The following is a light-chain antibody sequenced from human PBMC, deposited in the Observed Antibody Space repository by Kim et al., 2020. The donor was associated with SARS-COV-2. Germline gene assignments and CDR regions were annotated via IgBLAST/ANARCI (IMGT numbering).Light chain of an antibody. CDR3: QAWDSSRV. CDR2: QNS. V-gene: IGLV3-1*01. CDR1: NVGEKC. Sequence: VSRSPGQTGTFTRSGDNVGEKCICWYQQKPGQAPVLIIYQNSQRPSGVPERFSASNSGNPATLTISGTQAMDEADYYCQAWDSSRVFGGGTKVTVL. J-gene: IGLJ3*02.